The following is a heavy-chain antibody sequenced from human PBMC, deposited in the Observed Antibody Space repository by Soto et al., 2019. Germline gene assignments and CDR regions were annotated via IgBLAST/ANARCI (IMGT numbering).Heavy chain of an antibody. CDR1: GGSISSVGYY. Sequence: SDTLSVTCTVSGGSISSVGYYWSWIRQLPGKGREWIGYIYYGGSTNYNPSPNSRVTISEDTSKNQFSLKLTSVTATDTAVYYCARTVRWYGVSYYFDFWGQGALVTVSS. D-gene: IGHD3-10*01. CDR3: ARTVRWYGVSYYFDF. V-gene: IGHV4-61*08. CDR2: IYYGGST. J-gene: IGHJ4*02.